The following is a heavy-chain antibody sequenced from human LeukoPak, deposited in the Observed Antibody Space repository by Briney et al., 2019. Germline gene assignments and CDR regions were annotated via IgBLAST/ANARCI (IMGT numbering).Heavy chain of an antibody. D-gene: IGHD4-17*01. CDR3: ARDGDYVY. CDR1: GGTFTRYA. CDR2: IIPIFGTA. V-gene: IGHV1-69*13. Sequence: PVKVSCKASGGTFTRYAISGVRQAPGQGLEWMGGIIPIFGTANYAQKFQGRVTITADESTSTAYMELSSLRSEDTAVYYCARDGDYVYWGQGTLVTVSS. J-gene: IGHJ4*02.